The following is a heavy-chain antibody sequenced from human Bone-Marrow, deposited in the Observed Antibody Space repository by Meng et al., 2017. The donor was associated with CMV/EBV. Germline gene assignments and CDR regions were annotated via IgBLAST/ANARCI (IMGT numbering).Heavy chain of an antibody. Sequence: GGSLRLSCAASGFTFSSYSMNWVRQAPGKGLEWVSYISSSSTIYYADSVKGRFTISRDNAKNSLYLQMNSLRAEDTAVYYCARALRFDYWGQGTLVTVSS. J-gene: IGHJ4*02. CDR2: ISSSSTI. CDR1: GFTFSSYS. CDR3: ARALRFDY. V-gene: IGHV3-48*04.